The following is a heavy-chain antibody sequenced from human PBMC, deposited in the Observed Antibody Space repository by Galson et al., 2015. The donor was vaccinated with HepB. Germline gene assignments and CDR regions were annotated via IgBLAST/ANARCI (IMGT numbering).Heavy chain of an antibody. V-gene: IGHV3-21*01. CDR1: GFTFSSYS. Sequence: SLRLSCAASGFTFSSYSMNWVRQAPGKGLEWVSSISSSSSYIYYADSVKGRFTISRDNAKNSLYLQMNSLRAEDTAVYYCASEADSSGWYLVWSYWGQGTLVTVSS. CDR3: ASEADSSGWYLVWSY. CDR2: ISSSSSYI. J-gene: IGHJ4*02. D-gene: IGHD6-19*01.